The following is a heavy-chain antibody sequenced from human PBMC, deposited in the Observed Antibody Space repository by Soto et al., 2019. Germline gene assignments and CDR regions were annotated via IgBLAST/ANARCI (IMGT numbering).Heavy chain of an antibody. J-gene: IGHJ6*02. Sequence: SGPTLLNPTQTLTLTCTFSGFSLSTSGVGVGWIRQPPGKALEWLALMYWDNDKRYSPYLMSRLTVTKDTSKNHVGRTMTNMDTVDTATYYCAHSGDGATCYYCDGMDVWGQGTTVTVSS. V-gene: IGHV2-5*02. CDR2: MYWDNDK. D-gene: IGHD1-26*01. CDR3: AHSGDGATCYYCDGMDV. CDR1: GFSLSTSGVG.